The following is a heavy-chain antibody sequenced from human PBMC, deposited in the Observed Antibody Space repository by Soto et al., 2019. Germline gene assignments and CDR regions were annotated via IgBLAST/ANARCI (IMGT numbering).Heavy chain of an antibody. CDR3: AKTAIGGFSAFDI. J-gene: IGHJ3*02. CDR1: GFTFSSYA. D-gene: IGHD2-2*01. CDR2: ISGSGGTP. Sequence: EVQLLESGGGLVQPGGSLRLSCAASGFTFSSYAMSWARQAPGKGLEWVSAISGSGGTPYYADSVKGRFTFSRDNCNNTQYLQMNSLRAEYTAVNYCAKTAIGGFSAFDIWGQGTMVTV. V-gene: IGHV3-23*01.